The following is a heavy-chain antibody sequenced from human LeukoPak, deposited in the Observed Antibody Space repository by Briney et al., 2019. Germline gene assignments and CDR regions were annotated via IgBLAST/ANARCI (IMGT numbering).Heavy chain of an antibody. Sequence: SETLSLTCAVYGGSFSGYYWSWIRQPPGKGLEWIGEITHSGSTNYNPSLKSRVTISVDTSKNQFSLKLSSVTAADTAVYYCARSPVGVRGVRWKARYFDYWGQGTLVTVSS. CDR2: ITHSGST. D-gene: IGHD3-10*01. CDR3: ARSPVGVRGVRWKARYFDY. CDR1: GGSFSGYY. J-gene: IGHJ4*02. V-gene: IGHV4-34*01.